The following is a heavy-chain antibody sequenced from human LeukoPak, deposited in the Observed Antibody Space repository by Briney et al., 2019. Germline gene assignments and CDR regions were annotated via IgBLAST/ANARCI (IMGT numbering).Heavy chain of an antibody. J-gene: IGHJ5*02. CDR1: GGSISGNSYY. Sequence: PSETLSLTCTVSGGSISGNSYYWGWIRQPPGKGLDWIGSIYYSGSTYYNPSLKSRVTISVDTSKNQFSLQLNSVTPEDTAVYYCARAAVFWLGIGSWFDPWGQGTLVTVSS. V-gene: IGHV4-39*01. D-gene: IGHD6-19*01. CDR3: ARAAVFWLGIGSWFDP. CDR2: IYYSGST.